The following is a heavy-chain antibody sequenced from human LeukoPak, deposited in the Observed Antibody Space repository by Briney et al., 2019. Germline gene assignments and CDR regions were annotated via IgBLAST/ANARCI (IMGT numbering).Heavy chain of an antibody. D-gene: IGHD3-3*01. CDR1: GFTFSSYS. J-gene: IGHJ4*02. Sequence: GGSLRLSCAASGFTFSSYSMNWVRQAPGKGLEWVSSISSSSSYIYYADSVKGRFTISRDNAKNSLYLQMNSLRAEDTAVYYCARDAVDFWSRYNIDYWGQGTLATVSS. CDR2: ISSSSSYI. CDR3: ARDAVDFWSRYNIDY. V-gene: IGHV3-21*01.